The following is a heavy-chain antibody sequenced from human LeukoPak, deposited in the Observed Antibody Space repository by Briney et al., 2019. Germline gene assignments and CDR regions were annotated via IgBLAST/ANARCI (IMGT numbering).Heavy chain of an antibody. V-gene: IGHV3-23*01. CDR1: GFTFSSYA. J-gene: IGHJ4*02. Sequence: PGGSLRLSCAASGFTFSSYAMSWVRQAPGKGLEWVSSISDSGGTTYYADSVKGRFTISRDNSRNRVYLQMNSLRAEDTAVYYCATDRPPYGDYAYWGQGTLVTVSS. CDR2: ISDSGGTT. CDR3: ATDRPPYGDYAY. D-gene: IGHD4-17*01.